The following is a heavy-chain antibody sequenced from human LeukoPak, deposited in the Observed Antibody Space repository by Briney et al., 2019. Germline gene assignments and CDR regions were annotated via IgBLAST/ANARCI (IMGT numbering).Heavy chain of an antibody. CDR3: ARDQSDGGSYYGLYDAFDI. Sequence: PGRSLRLSCAASGFSFSSYGMHWVRQAPGKGLEWVAVIWYDGSNKYYADSVKGRFTISRDNSKNTLYLQMNSLRAEDTAVYYCARDQSDGGSYYGLYDAFDIWGQGPMVTVSS. CDR2: IWYDGSNK. J-gene: IGHJ3*02. CDR1: GFSFSSYG. V-gene: IGHV3-33*01. D-gene: IGHD1-26*01.